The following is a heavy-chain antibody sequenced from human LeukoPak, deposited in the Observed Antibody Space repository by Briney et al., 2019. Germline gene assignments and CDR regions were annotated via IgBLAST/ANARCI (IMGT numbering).Heavy chain of an antibody. Sequence: SETLSLTCAVYGGSFSGYYWSWIRQPPGKGLEWIGEINHSGSTNYNPSLKSRVTISVHTSKNQFSLKLSSVTAADTAVYYCARVVRQLVYYFDYWGQGTLVTVSS. V-gene: IGHV4-34*01. J-gene: IGHJ4*02. CDR2: INHSGST. CDR3: ARVVRQLVYYFDY. CDR1: GGSFSGYY. D-gene: IGHD6-13*01.